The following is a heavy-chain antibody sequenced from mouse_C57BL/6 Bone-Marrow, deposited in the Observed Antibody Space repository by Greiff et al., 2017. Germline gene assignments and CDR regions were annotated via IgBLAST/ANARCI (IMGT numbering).Heavy chain of an antibody. Sequence: VHLVESGPGLVAPSQSLSITCTVSGFSFTSYGVHWVRQPPGKGLEWLGVIWAGGSTNYNSALMSRLSISKDNSKSQVFLKMNSLQTDDTAMYYCARGYYGSSYWYFDVWGAGTTVTVSS. CDR3: ARGYYGSSYWYFDV. V-gene: IGHV2-9*02. CDR1: GFSFTSYG. J-gene: IGHJ1*01. CDR2: IWAGGST. D-gene: IGHD1-1*01.